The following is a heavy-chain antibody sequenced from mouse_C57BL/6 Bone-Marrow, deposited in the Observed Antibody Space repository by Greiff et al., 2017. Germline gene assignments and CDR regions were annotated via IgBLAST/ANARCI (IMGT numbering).Heavy chain of an antibody. Sequence: QVQLQQPGAELVKPGASVKLSCKASGYTFTSYWMQWVKQRPGQGLEGIGEIDPSDSYTNYNQKFKGKATLTVDTSSSTAYMQLSSLTSEDSAVYYCARLSGAWFAYWGQGTLVTVSA. CDR3: ARLSGAWFAY. J-gene: IGHJ3*01. CDR1: GYTFTSYW. D-gene: IGHD1-3*01. CDR2: IDPSDSYT. V-gene: IGHV1-50*01.